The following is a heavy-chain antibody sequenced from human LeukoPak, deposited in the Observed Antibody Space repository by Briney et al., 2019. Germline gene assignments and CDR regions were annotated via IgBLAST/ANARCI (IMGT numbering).Heavy chain of an antibody. V-gene: IGHV3-53*01. Sequence: GGSLGLSCAASGFTVSNNHMSWVGQAPGRGLNWVSIIYSGGTTYYADSVKGRFTISRDNSKNTLYLQMNSLRAEDTAVYYCARDADYGGSPDAFDIWGRGTIVTVSS. CDR1: GFTVSNNH. J-gene: IGHJ3*02. CDR3: ARDADYGGSPDAFDI. D-gene: IGHD4-23*01. CDR2: IYSGGTT.